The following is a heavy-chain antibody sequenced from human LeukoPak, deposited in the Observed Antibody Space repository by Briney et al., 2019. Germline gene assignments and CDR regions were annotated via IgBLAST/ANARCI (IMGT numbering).Heavy chain of an antibody. J-gene: IGHJ4*02. CDR1: GGSISSSSYY. D-gene: IGHD2-21*02. CDR2: IYYSGST. CDR3: ARDLAVVPAFDY. V-gene: IGHV4-39*07. Sequence: SETLSLTCTVSGGSISSSSYYWGWIRQPPGKGLEWIGNIYYSGSTYYNPSLKSRVTISVDTSKNQFSLKLSSVTAADTAVYYCARDLAVVPAFDYWGQGTLVSVSS.